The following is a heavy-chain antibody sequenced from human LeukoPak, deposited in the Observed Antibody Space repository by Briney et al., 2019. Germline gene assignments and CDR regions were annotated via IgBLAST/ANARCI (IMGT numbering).Heavy chain of an antibody. CDR1: GGSIGSYF. V-gene: IGHV4-59*08. D-gene: IGHD3-10*01. CDR2: IYYSGST. Sequence: SETLSLTCTVSGGSIGSYFWSWIRQPPGRGLEWIGYIYYSGSTNYNPSLKSRVTISVDTSKNQFSLKLNSVTAADTAVYYCARLWSSGTTPIDYWGQGTLVTVSS. CDR3: ARLWSSGTTPIDY. J-gene: IGHJ4*02.